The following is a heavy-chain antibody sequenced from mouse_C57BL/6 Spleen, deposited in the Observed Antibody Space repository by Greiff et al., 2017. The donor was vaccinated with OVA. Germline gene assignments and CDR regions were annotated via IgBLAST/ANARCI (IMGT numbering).Heavy chain of an antibody. CDR3: TDYYGSSYRAMDY. CDR2: IDPETGGT. V-gene: IGHV1-15*01. J-gene: IGHJ4*01. D-gene: IGHD1-1*01. Sequence: QVQLKQSGAELVRPGASVTLSCKASGYTFTDYEMHWVKQTPVHGLEWIGAIDPETGGTAYNQKFKGKAILTADKSSSTAYMELRSLTSEDSAVYYCTDYYGSSYRAMDYWGQGTSVTVSS. CDR1: GYTFTDYE.